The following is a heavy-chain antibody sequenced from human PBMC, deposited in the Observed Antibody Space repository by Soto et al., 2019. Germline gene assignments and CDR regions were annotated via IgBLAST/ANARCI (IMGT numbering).Heavy chain of an antibody. D-gene: IGHD6-13*01. CDR1: GYTFTSDG. CDR2: INAYNGDT. CDR3: AAGGRGSSWHRYGLDV. Sequence: QVQLVQSGAEVRKPGASVKVSCKASGYTFTSDGISWVRQAPGQGLEWMGWINAYNGDTTYAQKFQGRVTMTTDTSTAHKELRSRRSEDAAVYYCAAGGRGSSWHRYGLDVWGQGTTVTVSS. V-gene: IGHV1-18*01. J-gene: IGHJ6*02.